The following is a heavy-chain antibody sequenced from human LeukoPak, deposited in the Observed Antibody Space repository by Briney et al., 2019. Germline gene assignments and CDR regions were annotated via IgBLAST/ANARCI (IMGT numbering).Heavy chain of an antibody. CDR3: ARGGYSPWSGYYSGNWFDP. CDR1: GGSISSGGYY. CDR2: IYYSGST. V-gene: IGHV4-31*03. Sequence: SETLSLTCTVSGGSISSGGYYWSWIRQHPGKGLEWIGYIYYSGSTYYNPSLKSRVTISVDTSKNQFSLKLSSVTAADTAVYYCARGGYSPWSGYYSGNWFDPWGQGTLVTVSS. J-gene: IGHJ5*02. D-gene: IGHD3-3*01.